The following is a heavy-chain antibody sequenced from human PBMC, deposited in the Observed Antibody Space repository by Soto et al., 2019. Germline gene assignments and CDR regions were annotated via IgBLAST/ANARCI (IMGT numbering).Heavy chain of an antibody. CDR3: AAGYCSGGIWYSGYYADMDV. D-gene: IGHD2-15*01. Sequence: SVKVSCKASGFTFINSAVQWVRQARGLRLEWIGWIVVGSGNTNYAQRFQERVTITRDMSTNTANMELSSLRSEETADYYCAAGYCSGGIWYSGYYADMDVWGQGTTVTVSS. V-gene: IGHV1-58*01. J-gene: IGHJ6*02. CDR1: GFTFINSA. CDR2: IVVGSGNT.